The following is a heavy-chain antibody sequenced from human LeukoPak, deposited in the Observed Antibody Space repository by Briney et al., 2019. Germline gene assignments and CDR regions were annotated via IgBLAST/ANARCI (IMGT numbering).Heavy chain of an antibody. J-gene: IGHJ4*02. CDR3: ARSDYGDYSHY. D-gene: IGHD3-16*01. CDR1: GGSISSYY. CDR2: IYYSGST. Sequence: SETLSLTCTVSGGSISSYYWSWIRQPPGKGLEWIGYIYYSGSTNYNPSLKSRVTISVDTSKNQFSLKLSSVTAADTAVYYCARSDYGDYSHYWGQGTLVTVSS. V-gene: IGHV4-59*12.